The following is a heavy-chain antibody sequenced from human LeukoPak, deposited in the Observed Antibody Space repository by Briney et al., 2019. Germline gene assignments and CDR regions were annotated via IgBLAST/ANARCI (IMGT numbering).Heavy chain of an antibody. CDR1: GGSFSGYY. V-gene: IGHV4-34*01. CDR3: ARGAPGRYCSGGSCYFDY. Sequence: SETQSLTCAVYGGSFSGYYWSWIRQPPGKGLEWIGEINHSGSTNYNPSLKSRVTISVDTSKDQFSLKLSSVTAADTAVYYCARGAPGRYCSGGSCYFDYWGQGTLVTVSS. CDR2: INHSGST. J-gene: IGHJ4*02. D-gene: IGHD2-15*01.